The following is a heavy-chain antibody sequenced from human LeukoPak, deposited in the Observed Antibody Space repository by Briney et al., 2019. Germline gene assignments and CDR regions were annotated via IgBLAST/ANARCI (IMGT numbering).Heavy chain of an antibody. J-gene: IGHJ6*02. CDR3: ASGYCSSTSCPNYYYYGMDV. CDR2: ISAYNGNT. V-gene: IGHV1-18*01. Sequence: ASVKVSCKASGYTFTSYGISWVRQAPGQGLEWMGWISAYNGNTNYAQKLQGRVTMTTDTSTSTAYMELRSLRSDDTAVYYCASGYCSSTSCPNYYYYGMDVWGQGTTVTVSS. D-gene: IGHD2-2*03. CDR1: GYTFTSYG.